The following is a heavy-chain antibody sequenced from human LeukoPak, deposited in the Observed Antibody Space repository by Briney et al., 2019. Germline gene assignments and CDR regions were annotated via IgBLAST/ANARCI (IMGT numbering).Heavy chain of an antibody. J-gene: IGHJ4*02. CDR2: INPSGGST. V-gene: IGHV1-46*01. CDR1: GYTFINYY. CDR3: ARSYSGTYYAESGVDY. Sequence: GASVKVSCKASGYTFINYYMHWVRQAPGQGLEWMGIINPSGGSTRYAQKFQGRVTMTRDTSTSTAYMELSSLRSEDTAVYYCARSYSGTYYAESGVDYWGQGTLVTVSS. D-gene: IGHD1-26*01.